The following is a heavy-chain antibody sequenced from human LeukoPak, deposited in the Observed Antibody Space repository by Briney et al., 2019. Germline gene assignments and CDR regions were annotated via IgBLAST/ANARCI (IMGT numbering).Heavy chain of an antibody. D-gene: IGHD3-10*01. V-gene: IGHV3-7*01. CDR2: IKQDGSEK. Sequence: GGSLRLSCAASGFTFSSYWMSWVRQAPGKGLEWVANIKQDGSEKYYVDSVKGRFTISRDNAKNSLDLQMNSLRAEDTAVYYCARDRGFGELLYNGGYWGQGTLVTVSS. CDR1: GFTFSSYW. CDR3: ARDRGFGELLYNGGY. J-gene: IGHJ4*02.